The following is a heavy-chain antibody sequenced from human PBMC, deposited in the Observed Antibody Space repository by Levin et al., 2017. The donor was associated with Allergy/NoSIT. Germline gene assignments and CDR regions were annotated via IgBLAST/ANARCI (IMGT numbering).Heavy chain of an antibody. J-gene: IGHJ4*02. D-gene: IGHD5-18*01. Sequence: GGSLRLSCAASGFTFSSYGMHWVRQAPGKGLEWVAVISYDGSNKYYADSVKGRFTISRDNSKNTLYLQMNSLRAEDTAVYYCAKGRDTAMANGFSYYFDYWGQGTLVTVSS. CDR3: AKGRDTAMANGFSYYFDY. CDR1: GFTFSSYG. CDR2: ISYDGSNK. V-gene: IGHV3-30*18.